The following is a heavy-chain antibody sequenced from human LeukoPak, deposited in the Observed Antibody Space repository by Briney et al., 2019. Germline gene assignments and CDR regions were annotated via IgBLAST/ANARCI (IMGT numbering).Heavy chain of an antibody. CDR3: ARDYYDTSGYSSTLDY. Sequence: ASVKVSCKTSGSSFTRSYMHWVRQAPGQGLEWVGLMNPSGTPTYAQKFQARVTMTRDVSTTTLYMELSSLTSEDTALYYCARDYYDTSGYSSTLDYWGQGTLVTVSS. D-gene: IGHD3-22*01. CDR1: GSSFTRSY. CDR2: MNPSGTP. V-gene: IGHV1-46*01. J-gene: IGHJ4*02.